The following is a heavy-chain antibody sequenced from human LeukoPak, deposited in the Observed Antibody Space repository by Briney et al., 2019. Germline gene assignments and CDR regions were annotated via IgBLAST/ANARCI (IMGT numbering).Heavy chain of an antibody. D-gene: IGHD2-2*02. J-gene: IGHJ6*03. CDR2: ISSSSSYI. Sequence: PGGSLRLSCAAFGFTFSSYSMNWVRQAPGKGLEWVSSISSSSSYIYYADSVKGRFTISRDNAKNSLYLQMNSLRAEDTAVYYCARGDIVVVPAAIDYYYYYMDVWGKGTTVTVSS. V-gene: IGHV3-21*01. CDR1: GFTFSSYS. CDR3: ARGDIVVVPAAIDYYYYYMDV.